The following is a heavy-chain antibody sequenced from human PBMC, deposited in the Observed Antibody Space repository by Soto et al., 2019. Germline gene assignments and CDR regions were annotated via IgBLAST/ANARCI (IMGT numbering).Heavy chain of an antibody. D-gene: IGHD6-6*01. Sequence: GGSLRLSCAASGFTFSSYAMHWVRQAPGKGLEWVAVISYDGSNKYYADSVKGRLTISRDNSKNTLYLQMNSLRAEDTAVYYCARERGSVIAARCPIDYWGQGTLVTVSS. V-gene: IGHV3-30-3*01. J-gene: IGHJ4*02. CDR3: ARERGSVIAARCPIDY. CDR2: ISYDGSNK. CDR1: GFTFSSYA.